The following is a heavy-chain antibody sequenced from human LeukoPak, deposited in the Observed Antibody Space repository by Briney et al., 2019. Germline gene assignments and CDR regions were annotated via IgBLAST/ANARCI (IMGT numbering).Heavy chain of an antibody. Sequence: GASLKISCKGSGSSFTNYWIGWVRPMPGKGLEWMGIIYPGDSDTRYSPSFQGQVTISADKSISTAYLQWSSLKASDTAMYYCARSPLGYCSGNSCSYFEYWGQGTLVTVSS. CDR3: ARSPLGYCSGNSCSYFEY. CDR2: IYPGDSDT. D-gene: IGHD2-15*01. V-gene: IGHV5-51*01. CDR1: GSSFTNYW. J-gene: IGHJ4*02.